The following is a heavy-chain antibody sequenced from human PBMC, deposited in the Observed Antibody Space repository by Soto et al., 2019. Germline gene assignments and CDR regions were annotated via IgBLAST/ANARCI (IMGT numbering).Heavy chain of an antibody. D-gene: IGHD3-10*01. J-gene: IGHJ6*02. V-gene: IGHV4-59*08. CDR1: GGSIPNYY. CDR3: ARHGFGSLHGLVDV. Sequence: QVQLQESGPGLVKPSETLSLTCTVSGGSIPNYYCSWFRQPPGKGLEWIGYIRYDGCSVYNLPLNRRVTMSIDTSKTQFPLLLESVTVTATAVYYCARHGFGSLHGLVDVWGQGSTVIVCS. CDR2: IRYDGCS.